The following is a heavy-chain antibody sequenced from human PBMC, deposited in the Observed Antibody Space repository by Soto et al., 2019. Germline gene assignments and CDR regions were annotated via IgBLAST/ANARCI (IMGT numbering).Heavy chain of an antibody. CDR3: AKCVHSYYYVMDV. Sequence: SETLSLTCAVYGGSFSGYYWSWIRQPPGKGLEWIGEINHSGSTNYNPSLKSRVTISVDTSKNQFSLKLSSVTAADTAVYYCAKCVHSYYYVMDVWGQGTTVTGSS. J-gene: IGHJ6*02. CDR2: INHSGST. V-gene: IGHV4-34*01. CDR1: GGSFSGYY. D-gene: IGHD6-6*01.